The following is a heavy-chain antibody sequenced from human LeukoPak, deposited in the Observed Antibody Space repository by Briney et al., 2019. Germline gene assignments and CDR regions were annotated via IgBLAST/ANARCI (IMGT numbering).Heavy chain of an antibody. V-gene: IGHV4-31*03. D-gene: IGHD6-25*01. Sequence: PSQTLSLTCTVSGGSISSGGYYWSWIRQHPGKGLEWIGSIYYSGSTYYNPSLKSRVTISVDTSKNQFSLKLSSVTAADTAVYYCARDSAIGKSSGPLFDYWGQGTLVTVSS. J-gene: IGHJ4*02. CDR2: IYYSGST. CDR1: GGSISSGGYY. CDR3: ARDSAIGKSSGPLFDY.